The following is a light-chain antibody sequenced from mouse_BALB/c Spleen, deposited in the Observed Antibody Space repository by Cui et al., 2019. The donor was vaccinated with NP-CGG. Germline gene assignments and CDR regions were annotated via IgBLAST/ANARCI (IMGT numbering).Light chain of an antibody. CDR1: TGTVTTSNY. CDR3: ALWYSNHWV. V-gene: IGLV1*01. CDR2: GTN. J-gene: IGLJ1*01. Sequence: QAVVTQESALTLSPGETVTLTCRSSTGTVTTSNYANWVQEKPDHLFTGLIGGTNNRVPGAPARFSGSLIGDKAALTITGAQTEDEAIYFCALWYSNHWVFGGGTKLTVL.